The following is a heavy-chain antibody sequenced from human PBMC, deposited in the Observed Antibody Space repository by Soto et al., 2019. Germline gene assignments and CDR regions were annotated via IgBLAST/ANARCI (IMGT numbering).Heavy chain of an antibody. V-gene: IGHV3-30*18. CDR1: GFTLSSYG. CDR2: ISYDGSNK. D-gene: IGHD3-16*02. Sequence: QVQLVESGGGVVQPGRSLRLSCAASGFTLSSYGMHWVRQAPGKGLEWVAVISYDGSNKYYADSVKGRFTISRDNSKNTLYLQMNSLRAEDTAVYYCAKDPFLSLDAFDIWGQGTMVTVSS. CDR3: AKDPFLSLDAFDI. J-gene: IGHJ3*02.